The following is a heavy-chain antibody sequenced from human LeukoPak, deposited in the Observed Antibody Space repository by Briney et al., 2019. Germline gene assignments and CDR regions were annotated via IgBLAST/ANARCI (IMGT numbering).Heavy chain of an antibody. V-gene: IGHV1-3*01. D-gene: IGHD6-6*01. CDR2: INAGNGNT. J-gene: IGHJ5*02. CDR1: GYTFTSYA. Sequence: ASVKVSCKASGYTFTSYAMHWVRQAPGQRLEWMGWINAGNGNTKYSQKFQGRVTITRDTSASTAYTELSSLRSEDTAVYYCARDLGFPLVVFNWFDPWGQGTLVTVSS. CDR3: ARDLGFPLVVFNWFDP.